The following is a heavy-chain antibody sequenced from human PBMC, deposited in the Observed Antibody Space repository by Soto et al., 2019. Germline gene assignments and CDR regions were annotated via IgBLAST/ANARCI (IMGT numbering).Heavy chain of an antibody. Sequence: QVQLVESGGGVVQPGRSLRLPCAASGFTFSSYGMNWVRQAPGKGLEWVAAISYDGSNKYYADSVKGRFTISRDSSKNMLYLQMNSLRAEDTAVYYCAKEDSSSWHYYYGMDVWGQGTTVTVSS. CDR2: ISYDGSNK. D-gene: IGHD6-13*01. V-gene: IGHV3-30*18. J-gene: IGHJ6*02. CDR3: AKEDSSSWHYYYGMDV. CDR1: GFTFSSYG.